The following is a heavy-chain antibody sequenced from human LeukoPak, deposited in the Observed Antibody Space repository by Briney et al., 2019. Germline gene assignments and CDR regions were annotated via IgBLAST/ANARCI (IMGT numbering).Heavy chain of an antibody. V-gene: IGHV4-34*01. Sequence: PSETLSLTCAVYGGSFSGYYWSWIRQPPGKGLEWIGEINHSGSTNYNPSLKSRVTISVDTSKNQFSLKLSSVTAADTAVYYCARLSLRYLIDAFDIWGQGTMVTVSS. CDR3: ARLSLRYLIDAFDI. D-gene: IGHD3-9*01. J-gene: IGHJ3*02. CDR1: GGSFSGYY. CDR2: INHSGST.